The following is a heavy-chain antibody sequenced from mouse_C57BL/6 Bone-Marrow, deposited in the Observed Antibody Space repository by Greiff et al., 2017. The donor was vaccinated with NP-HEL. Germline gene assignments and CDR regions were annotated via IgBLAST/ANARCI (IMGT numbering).Heavy chain of an antibody. D-gene: IGHD2-3*01. V-gene: IGHV1-55*01. J-gene: IGHJ1*03. Sequence: VQLQQPGAELVKPGASVKMSCKASGYTFTSYWITWVKQRPGQGLEWIGDIYPGSGSTNYNEKFKSKATLTVDTSSSTAYMQLSSLTSEDSAVYYCARYGYYYWYFDVWGTGTTVTVSS. CDR2: IYPGSGST. CDR3: ARYGYYYWYFDV. CDR1: GYTFTSYW.